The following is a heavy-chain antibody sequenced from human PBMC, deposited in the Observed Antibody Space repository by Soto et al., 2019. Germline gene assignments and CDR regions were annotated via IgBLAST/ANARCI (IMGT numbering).Heavy chain of an antibody. Sequence: EVQLVESGGGLVQPGGSLKLSCAASGFTFSGSAMHWVRQASGKGLEWVGRIRSKANSYATAYAASVKGRFTISRDDSKNPAYLQMNSLKTEDTAVYYCTSTPTVVTEDWFAPWGQGTLVTVSS. V-gene: IGHV3-73*01. CDR1: GFTFSGSA. CDR2: IRSKANSYAT. CDR3: TSTPTVVTEDWFAP. D-gene: IGHD4-17*01. J-gene: IGHJ5*02.